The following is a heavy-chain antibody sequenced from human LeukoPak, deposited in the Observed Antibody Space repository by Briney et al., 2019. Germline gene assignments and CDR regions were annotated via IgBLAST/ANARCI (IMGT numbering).Heavy chain of an antibody. Sequence: GGSLRLSCAASGFIFSDYSMNWVRQAPGQGLDWVSSISSRSGYIYYAESVKGRFTISRDNAKNSLYLQMNSLRAEDTAVYYCTRVEETATTAAIIRKYSYYYYYMDVWGKGNTVTVSS. CDR2: ISSRSGYI. V-gene: IGHV3-21*01. J-gene: IGHJ6*03. D-gene: IGHD4-11*01. CDR3: TRVEETATTAAIIRKYSYYYYYMDV. CDR1: GFIFSDYS.